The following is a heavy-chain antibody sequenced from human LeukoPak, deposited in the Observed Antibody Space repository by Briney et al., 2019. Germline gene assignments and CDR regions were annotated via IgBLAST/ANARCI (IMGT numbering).Heavy chain of an antibody. CDR2: INGYGSST. CDR3: ARDAPGNTALDY. Sequence: GGSLRLSCAASGFTFVSYWMHWVRQAPGKGLVWVSRINGYGSSTDFADSVEGRFTISRDNAKNTLYLQMNSLRAEDTAVYYCARDAPGNTALDYWGQGTLVTVSS. V-gene: IGHV3-74*01. D-gene: IGHD5-18*01. J-gene: IGHJ4*02. CDR1: GFTFVSYW.